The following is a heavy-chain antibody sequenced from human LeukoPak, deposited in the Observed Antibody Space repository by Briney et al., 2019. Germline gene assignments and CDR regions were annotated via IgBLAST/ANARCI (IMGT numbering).Heavy chain of an antibody. CDR3: VSRNYGSSPFDY. J-gene: IGHJ4*02. CDR1: GFTFSRYW. V-gene: IGHV3-74*01. Sequence: PGGSLRLSCAPSGFTFSRYWMHWVRQAPGKGLAWVSRISSDGSNTNYADSVKGRFTISRDNAKNTLYLQMDSLTAEDTAVYYCVSRNYGSSPFDYWGQGTLVTVSS. CDR2: ISSDGSNT. D-gene: IGHD4-17*01.